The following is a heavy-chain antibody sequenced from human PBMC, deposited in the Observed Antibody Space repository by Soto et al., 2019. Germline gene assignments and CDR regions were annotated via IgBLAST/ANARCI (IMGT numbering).Heavy chain of an antibody. Sequence: PGGSLRLSCAASGFTFSDYYMSWIRQAPGKGLEWVSYISSSGSTIYYADSVKGRFTISRDNAKNSLYLQMNSLRAEDTAVYYCARGQIVVVAATPSYYYMDVWGKGTTVTVSS. CDR3: ARGQIVVVAATPSYYYMDV. CDR1: GFTFSDYY. CDR2: ISSSGSTI. V-gene: IGHV3-11*01. D-gene: IGHD2-15*01. J-gene: IGHJ6*03.